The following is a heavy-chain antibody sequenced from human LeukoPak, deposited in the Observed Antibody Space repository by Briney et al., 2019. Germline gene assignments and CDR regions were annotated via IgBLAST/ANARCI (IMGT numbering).Heavy chain of an antibody. CDR1: GFTFSSYS. J-gene: IGHJ6*04. D-gene: IGHD3-10*02. CDR2: ISSSGSTI. V-gene: IGHV3-48*04. CDR3: AELGITMIGGV. Sequence: GGSLRLSCAVSGFTFSSYSLNWVRQAPGKGLEWVSYISSSGSTIYYADSVKGRFTISGDNAKNSLYLQMNSLRAEDTAVYYCAELGITMIGGVWGKGTTVTISS.